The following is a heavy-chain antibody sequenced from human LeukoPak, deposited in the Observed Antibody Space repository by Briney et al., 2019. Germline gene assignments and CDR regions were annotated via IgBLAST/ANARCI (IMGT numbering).Heavy chain of an antibody. J-gene: IGHJ4*02. CDR2: INQDGGEK. D-gene: IGHD1-26*01. Sequence: WMXWXXXXPGKGLEGVVNINQDGGEKYYVDSVKGRFTISRDNARNSLYMQMNRLRAEDTAVYYCARDRSYSVSYDLDYWGQGTLVTVSS. CDR3: ARDRSYSVSYDLDY. CDR1: W. V-gene: IGHV3-7*01.